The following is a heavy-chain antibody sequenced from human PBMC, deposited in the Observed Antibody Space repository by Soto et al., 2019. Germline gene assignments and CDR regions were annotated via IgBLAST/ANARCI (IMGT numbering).Heavy chain of an antibody. V-gene: IGHV3-30*18. CDR2: IRDDGSNK. Sequence: GGSLRLSCAASGFIFSNYAMNWVRQAPGKGLEWVAVIRDDGSNKYYADSVKGRFTISRDNSKNTLYLQMNSLRAEDTAVYYCAKGEGSNYDFWSGSFDYWGQGTLVTVSS. J-gene: IGHJ4*02. CDR1: GFIFSNYA. CDR3: AKGEGSNYDFWSGSFDY. D-gene: IGHD3-3*01.